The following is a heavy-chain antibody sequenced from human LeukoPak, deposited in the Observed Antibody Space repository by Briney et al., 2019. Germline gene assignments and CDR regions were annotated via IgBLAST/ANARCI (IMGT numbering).Heavy chain of an antibody. J-gene: IGHJ4*02. Sequence: SETLSLTCTVSGGSISSGGYYWSWIRQPPGKGLEWIGYIYHSGSTYYNPSLKSRVTISVDRSKNQFSLKLSSVTAADTAVYYCARSPSYDSPRGYFDYWGQGTLVTVSS. CDR2: IYHSGST. CDR3: ARSPSYDSPRGYFDY. D-gene: IGHD3-22*01. V-gene: IGHV4-30-2*01. CDR1: GGSISSGGYY.